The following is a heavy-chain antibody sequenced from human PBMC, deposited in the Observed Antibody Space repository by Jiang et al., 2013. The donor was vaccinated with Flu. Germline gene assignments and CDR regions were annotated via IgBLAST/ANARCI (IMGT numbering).Heavy chain of an antibody. Sequence: GSGLVKPSETLSLTCTVSGGSISSSSYYWGWIRQPPGKGLEWIGSIYYSGSTYYNPSLKSRVTISVDTSKNQFSLKLSSVTAADTAVYYCARSHGGVIRPLDYWGQGTLVTVSS. CDR2: IYYSGST. CDR3: ARSHGGVIRPLDY. D-gene: IGHD3-10*01. CDR1: GGSISSSSYY. J-gene: IGHJ4*02. V-gene: IGHV4-39*01.